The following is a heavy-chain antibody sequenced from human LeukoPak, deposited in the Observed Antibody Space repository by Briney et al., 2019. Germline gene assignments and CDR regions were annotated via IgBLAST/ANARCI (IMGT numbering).Heavy chain of an antibody. CDR3: ARAPKNSGYEDY. Sequence: ASVKVSCKASGYTFTGYYMHWVRQAPGQGLEWMGWINPNSGGTNYAQKFQGRVTMTRDTSISTAYMELSRLRSDDTAVYYCARAPKNSGYEDYWGQGTLVTVSS. D-gene: IGHD5-12*01. CDR1: GYTFTGYY. J-gene: IGHJ4*02. V-gene: IGHV1-2*02. CDR2: INPNSGGT.